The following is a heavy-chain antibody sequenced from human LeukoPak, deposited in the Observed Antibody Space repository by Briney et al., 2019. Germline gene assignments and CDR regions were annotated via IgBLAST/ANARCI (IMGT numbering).Heavy chain of an antibody. J-gene: IGHJ4*02. CDR2: IRSSGGSR. V-gene: IGHV3-23*01. Sequence: GGSLTLSCPASGFTFSSSARSWVRQAPWKGREWVSGIRSSGGSRFYADSVKGRFTISRDNSKNTLDLQMNSLRAEDTAVYYCAKDRPGDGGWSFDFWGQGILVTVSS. D-gene: IGHD7-27*01. CDR1: GFTFSSSA. CDR3: AKDRPGDGGWSFDF.